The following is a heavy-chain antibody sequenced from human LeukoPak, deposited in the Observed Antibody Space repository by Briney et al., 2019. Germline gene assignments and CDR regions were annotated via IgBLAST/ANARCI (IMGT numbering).Heavy chain of an antibody. CDR1: GGSISSSSYY. Sequence: SETLSLTCTVSGGSISSSSYYWGWIRQPPGKGLEWIGSIYYSGSTYYNPSLKSRVTISVDTSKNQFSLKLSSVTAADTAVYYCARAIPIYCSSTSCYPRDFDYWGQGTLVTVSS. J-gene: IGHJ4*02. CDR2: IYYSGST. D-gene: IGHD2-2*01. V-gene: IGHV4-39*01. CDR3: ARAIPIYCSSTSCYPRDFDY.